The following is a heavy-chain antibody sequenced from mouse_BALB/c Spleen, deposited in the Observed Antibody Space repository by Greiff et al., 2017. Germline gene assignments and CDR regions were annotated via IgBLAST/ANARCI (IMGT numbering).Heavy chain of an antibody. Sequence: QQPGSELVRPGASVKLSCKASGYTFTSYWMHWVKQRPGQGLECIGNIYPGSGSTNYDEKFKSKVTLTVDTSSSTAYMQLSSLTSEDSAVYYCTRSYYYGSRGAMDYWGQGTSVTVSS. CDR3: TRSYYYGSRGAMDY. J-gene: IGHJ4*01. CDR1: GYTFTSYW. D-gene: IGHD1-1*01. CDR2: IYPGSGST. V-gene: IGHV1S22*01.